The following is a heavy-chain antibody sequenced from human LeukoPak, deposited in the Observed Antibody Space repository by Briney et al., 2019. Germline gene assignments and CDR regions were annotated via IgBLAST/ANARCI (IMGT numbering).Heavy chain of an antibody. J-gene: IGHJ5*02. CDR1: GYTFTSYG. CDR3: ARDAGENWFDP. D-gene: IGHD1-1*01. Sequence: ASVKVSCKASGYTFTSYGISWVRQAPGQGLEWMGWISAYNGNTHYAQKLQGRVTMTTDTSTSTVYMELRSLRSDDTAVYYCARDAGENWFDPWGQGTLVTVSS. CDR2: ISAYNGNT. V-gene: IGHV1-18*01.